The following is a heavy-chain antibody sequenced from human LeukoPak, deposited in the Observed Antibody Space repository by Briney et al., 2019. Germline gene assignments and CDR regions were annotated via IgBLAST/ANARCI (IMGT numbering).Heavy chain of an antibody. CDR3: ARRPPYYYDSSGYYLDY. V-gene: IGHV1-24*01. CDR2: FDPEDGET. D-gene: IGHD3-22*01. Sequence: ASVKVSCKVSGYTLTELSMHWVRQAPGKGLEWMGGFDPEDGETIYAQKFQGRVTMTEDTSTDTAYMELSSLRSEDTAVYYCARRPPYYYDSSGYYLDYWGQGTPVTVSS. J-gene: IGHJ4*02. CDR1: GYTLTELS.